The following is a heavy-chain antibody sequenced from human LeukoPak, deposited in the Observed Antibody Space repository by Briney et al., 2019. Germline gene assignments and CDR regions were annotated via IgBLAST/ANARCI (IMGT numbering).Heavy chain of an antibody. CDR1: GGSISSYY. J-gene: IGHJ6*03. V-gene: IGHV4-59*01. D-gene: IGHD3-10*01. Sequence: SETLSLTCTVSGGSISSYYWSWIRQPPGKGLEWIGYIYYSGSTNYNPSLKSRVTISVDTSQNQFSLKLSSVTAADTAVYYCARGHYYGSGSYDYYYYHMDVWGKGTTVTISS. CDR2: IYYSGST. CDR3: ARGHYYGSGSYDYYYYHMDV.